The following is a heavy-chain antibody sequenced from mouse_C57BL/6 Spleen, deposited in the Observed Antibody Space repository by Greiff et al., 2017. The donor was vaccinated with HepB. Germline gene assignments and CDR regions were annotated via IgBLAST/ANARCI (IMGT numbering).Heavy chain of an antibody. J-gene: IGHJ2*01. V-gene: IGHV1-52*01. Sequence: QVQLQQPGAELVRPGSSVKLSCKASGYTFTSYWMHWVKQRPIQGLEWIGNIDPSDSETHYNQKFKDKATLTVDKSSSTAYMQLSSLTSEDSAVYYCAKEREGYYFDYWGQGTTLTVSS. CDR1: GYTFTSYW. CDR3: AKEREGYYFDY. CDR2: IDPSDSET.